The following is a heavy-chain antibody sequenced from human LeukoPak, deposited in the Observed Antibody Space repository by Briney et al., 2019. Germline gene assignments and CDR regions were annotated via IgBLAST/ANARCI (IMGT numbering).Heavy chain of an antibody. CDR1: GGSFSGYY. CDR3: AQSQDAFDI. V-gene: IGHV4-34*01. CDR2: INHSGST. Sequence: PSETLSLTCAVYGGSFSGYYWSWIRQPPGKGLEWIGEINHSGSTNYNPSLKSRVTISVDTSKNQFSLKLSSVTAADTAVYYCAQSQDAFDIWGQGTMVTVSS. J-gene: IGHJ3*02.